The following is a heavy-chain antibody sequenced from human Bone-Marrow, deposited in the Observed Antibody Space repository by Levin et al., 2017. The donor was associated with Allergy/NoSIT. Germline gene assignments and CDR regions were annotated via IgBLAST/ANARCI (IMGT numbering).Heavy chain of an antibody. D-gene: IGHD1-26*01. V-gene: IGHV3-23*01. CDR3: AKDDGTAYYSFDS. CDR1: GFTFSTYA. CDR2: VSDGGDYT. Sequence: GGSLRLSCAASGFTFSTYAMNWVRQAPGQGLEWVSSVSDGGDYTFYADSVKGRFTISRDNSKNTLYLQMNSLRAEDTALYYCAKDDGTAYYSFDSWGQGTLVTVSS. J-gene: IGHJ4*02.